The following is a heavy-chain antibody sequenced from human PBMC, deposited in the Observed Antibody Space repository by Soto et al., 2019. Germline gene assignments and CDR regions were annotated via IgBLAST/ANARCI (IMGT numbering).Heavy chain of an antibody. V-gene: IGHV5-10-1*01. CDR1: GYSFTSYW. Sequence: PGESLKISCKGSGYSFTSYWISWVRQMPGKGLEWMGRIDPSDSYTNYSPSFQGHVTISADKSISTAYLQWSSLKASDTAMYYCARHDKIFGVVIQFNYYGMDVWGQGTTVTVSS. CDR3: ARHDKIFGVVIQFNYYGMDV. D-gene: IGHD3-3*01. CDR2: IDPSDSYT. J-gene: IGHJ6*02.